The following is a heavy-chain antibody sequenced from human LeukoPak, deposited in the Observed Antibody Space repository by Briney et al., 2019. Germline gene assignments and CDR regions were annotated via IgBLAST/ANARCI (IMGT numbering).Heavy chain of an antibody. D-gene: IGHD3-3*01. CDR2: ITQSGRT. J-gene: IGHJ4*02. V-gene: IGHV4-34*01. CDR3: APIFGGYSDFDS. CDR1: GGSLGSYY. Sequence: SETLSLTCAVCGGSLGSYYWSWVRQPPGKGLEWIGEITQSGRTNYNPTLKSRVTISLDTSKNQFSLNLISVAAADTAVYYCAPIFGGYSDFDSWGQGTLVTVSS.